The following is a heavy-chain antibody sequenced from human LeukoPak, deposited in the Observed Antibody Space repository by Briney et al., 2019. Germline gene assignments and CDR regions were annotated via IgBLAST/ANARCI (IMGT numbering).Heavy chain of an antibody. V-gene: IGHV3-7*01. Sequence: GGSLRLSCAASGFNFNNYYMSWVRQAPGKGLEWVANINQDGSAKHYIDSVKGRFTISRDNAKKSVYLQMDSLRAEDTAVYYCARSLWPEDFWGQGTLVTVSS. J-gene: IGHJ4*02. CDR3: ARSLWPEDF. CDR1: GFNFNNYY. D-gene: IGHD2/OR15-2a*01. CDR2: INQDGSAK.